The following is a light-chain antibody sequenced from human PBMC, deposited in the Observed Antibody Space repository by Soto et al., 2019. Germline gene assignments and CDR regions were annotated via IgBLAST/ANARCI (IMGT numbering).Light chain of an antibody. Sequence: QSVLTQPASVSGSPGQSITISCTGTSSDVGGYNYVSWYQQHPGKAPKLMIYDVSNRPSGVSNRFSGSKSGNTASLTISALQAEDEADYYCSSYTSSSTLLYVFGTGTKLTVL. J-gene: IGLJ1*01. V-gene: IGLV2-14*01. CDR1: SSDVGGYNY. CDR3: SSYTSSSTLLYV. CDR2: DVS.